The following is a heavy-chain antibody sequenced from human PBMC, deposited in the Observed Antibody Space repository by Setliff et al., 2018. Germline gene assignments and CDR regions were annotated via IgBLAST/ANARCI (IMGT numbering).Heavy chain of an antibody. J-gene: IGHJ4*02. D-gene: IGHD2-15*01. CDR2: IYTSWST. CDR3: ARDRVVVLAGRRGFYFDY. Sequence: SETLSLTCTVSGDSISSRTNYWSWIRQPAGEGLEWIGQIYTSWSTNYNPSLQSRVSISLDTSKNQFSLKLTSVTAADTAVYYCARDRVVVLAGRRGFYFDYWGQGTLVTVSS. V-gene: IGHV4-61*09. CDR1: GDSISSRTNY.